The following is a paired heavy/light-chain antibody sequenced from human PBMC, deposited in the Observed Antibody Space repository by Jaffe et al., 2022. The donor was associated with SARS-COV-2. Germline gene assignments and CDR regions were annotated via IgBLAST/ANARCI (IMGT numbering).Light chain of an antibody. CDR3: SSFALGYTLVV. V-gene: IGLV2-14*01. Sequence: QSALTQPASLSGSPGQSITISCTGTSSDVGGFDHVSWYRQNPGTAPKLVIFDVNNRPSGVSNRFSGSKSGNTASLIISGLQAEDEADYYCSSFALGYTLVVFGGGTKLTVL. J-gene: IGLJ3*02. CDR1: SSDVGGFDH. CDR2: DVN.
Heavy chain of an antibody. CDR1: GFTLSGNA. J-gene: IGHJ6*02. Sequence: EVHLLESGGGLGQPGGSLRLSCVASGFTLSGNAMSWVRQAPGKGLEWVSGIGGDDRTHYADSVRGRFTISRDNPKNILFLEMNSLRAEDTAVYFCAKDLSWWSAMDGWGQGTTVTVSS. CDR3: AKDLSWWSAMDG. V-gene: IGHV3-23*01. D-gene: IGHD2-15*01. CDR2: IGGDDRT.